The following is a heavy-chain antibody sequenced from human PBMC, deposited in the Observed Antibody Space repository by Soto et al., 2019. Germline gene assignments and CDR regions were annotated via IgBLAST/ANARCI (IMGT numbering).Heavy chain of an antibody. CDR1: GYTFTSYG. Sequence: ASVKVSCKASGYTFTSYGISWVRQAPGQGLEWMGWISAYNGNTNYAQKLQGRVTMTTDTSTSTAYMELRSLRSDDTAVYYCARQITMVRGVPQASDAFDIWGQGTMVTVSS. CDR3: ARQITMVRGVPQASDAFDI. D-gene: IGHD3-10*01. V-gene: IGHV1-18*04. J-gene: IGHJ3*02. CDR2: ISAYNGNT.